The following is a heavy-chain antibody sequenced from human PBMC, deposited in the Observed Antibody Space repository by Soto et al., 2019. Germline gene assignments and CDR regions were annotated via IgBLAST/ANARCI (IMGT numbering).Heavy chain of an antibody. J-gene: IGHJ6*02. CDR2: IDPSDSYT. CDR1: VYSFTSYW. Sequence: GESLKISCKGSVYSFTSYWISWVRQMPGKGLEWMGRIDPSDSYTNYSPSFQGHVTISADKSISTAYLQWSSLKASDTAMYYCASRVMGSSWYFGMDVWGQGTTVTVSS. D-gene: IGHD6-13*01. V-gene: IGHV5-10-1*01. CDR3: ASRVMGSSWYFGMDV.